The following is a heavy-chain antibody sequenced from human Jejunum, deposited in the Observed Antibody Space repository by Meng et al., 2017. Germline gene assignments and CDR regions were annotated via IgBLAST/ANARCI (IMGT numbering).Heavy chain of an antibody. V-gene: IGHV4-4*07. CDR1: GGSISSYY. D-gene: IGHD3-16*01. Sequence: SETLSLTCTVSGGSISSYYLIWIRQPAGKGLEWIGRIFTSGSTNYNPSLESRLTMAVDTSKNQISLRLTSVTAADTAVYYCVRALRGSSGYDYGLDVWGQGTTVTVSS. CDR2: IFTSGST. CDR3: VRALRGSSGYDYGLDV. J-gene: IGHJ6*02.